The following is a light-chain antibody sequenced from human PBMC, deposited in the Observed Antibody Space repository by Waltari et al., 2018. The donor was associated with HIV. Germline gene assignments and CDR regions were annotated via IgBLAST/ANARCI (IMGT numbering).Light chain of an antibody. CDR2: RAS. CDR1: RSISNW. Sequence: DIQMTQSPSTLSASVGDRVTITCRASRSISNWLAWYQQKPGKAPKLLIYRASTLESGVPSRFSGSGSGTEFTLTISRLQPDDFATYYCQQYDSYSWTFGQGTKVEI. CDR3: QQYDSYSWT. J-gene: IGKJ1*01. V-gene: IGKV1-5*03.